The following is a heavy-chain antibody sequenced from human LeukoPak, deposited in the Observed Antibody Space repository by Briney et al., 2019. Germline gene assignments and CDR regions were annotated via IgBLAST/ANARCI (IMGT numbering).Heavy chain of an antibody. CDR3: ARAYSRSYSHFDD. CDR2: IYTSGST. V-gene: IGHV4-4*09. CDR1: GGSISGYY. Sequence: PSETLSLTCTVSGGSISGYYGSWIRQPPGKGLEWIGYIYTSGSTNYNPSLKSRVTISVDTSKNQFSLRLSSVTAADTAMYFCARAYSRSYSHFDDWGQGTLVTVSS. D-gene: IGHD1-26*01. J-gene: IGHJ4*02.